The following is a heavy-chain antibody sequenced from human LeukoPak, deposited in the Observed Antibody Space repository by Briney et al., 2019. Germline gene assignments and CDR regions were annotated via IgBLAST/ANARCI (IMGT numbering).Heavy chain of an antibody. D-gene: IGHD1-26*01. CDR1: GFTLKNQL. V-gene: IGHV5-51*01. CDR2: IFPGDSDT. J-gene: IGHJ4*02. Sequence: GESLKIHLQTSGFTLKNQLMDWVREMPGEGLELMGIIFPGDSDTNYSPSFQGQVTISADKSISTAYLQWSSLKASDTAMYYCARRTAELELTHEWSQRTLVTVSS. CDR3: ARRTAELELTHE.